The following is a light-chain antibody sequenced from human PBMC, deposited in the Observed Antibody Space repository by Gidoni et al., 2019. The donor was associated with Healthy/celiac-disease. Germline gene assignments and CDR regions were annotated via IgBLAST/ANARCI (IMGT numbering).Light chain of an antibody. V-gene: IGKV2-28*01. CDR2: LGS. CDR1: QSLLHSNGYNY. CDR3: MQALPTPHT. J-gene: IGKJ2*01. Sequence: DIVMTQYPLSLPVTPGEPAYISCRSSQSLLHSNGYNYLDCYLQTPGQSPQLLIYLGSNRASGVPHRFRGSGSGTDFTLKLSRVEAEYVGVYYCMQALPTPHTFGQGTKLEIK.